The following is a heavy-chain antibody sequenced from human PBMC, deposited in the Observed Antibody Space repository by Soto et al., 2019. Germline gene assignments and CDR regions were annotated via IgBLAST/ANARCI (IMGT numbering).Heavy chain of an antibody. Sequence: QVHLVQSGAEVKKPGASVKVSCKGSGYAFTTYGITWVRQAPGQGLEWMGWMSAHNGNTNYAQKLQARVTVTRDTSTSTAYMELRSLRSDDTAVYYCARGRYGDYWGQGALVTVSS. V-gene: IGHV1-18*01. CDR1: GYAFTTYG. J-gene: IGHJ4*02. D-gene: IGHD1-1*01. CDR3: ARGRYGDY. CDR2: MSAHNGNT.